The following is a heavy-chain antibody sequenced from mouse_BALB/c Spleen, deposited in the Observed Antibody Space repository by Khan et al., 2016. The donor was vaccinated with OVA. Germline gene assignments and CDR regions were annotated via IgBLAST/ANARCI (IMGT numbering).Heavy chain of an antibody. CDR1: GYTFTSYW. Sequence: DLVKPGASVKLSCKASGYTFTSYWINWINQRPGQGLQWIGRIGPGSGNAYYNEMFKGKPTLTVDTSTSTAYIQLSSLSSEDSGVYTCEREKYYCRTWDAMDYWGQGTTLTVSS. CDR2: IGPGSGNA. CDR3: EREKYYCRTWDAMDY. D-gene: IGHD1-1*01. V-gene: IGHV1S41*01. J-gene: IGHJ4*01.